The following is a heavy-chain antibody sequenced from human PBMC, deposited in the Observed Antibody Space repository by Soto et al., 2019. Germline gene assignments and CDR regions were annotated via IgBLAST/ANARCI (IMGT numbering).Heavy chain of an antibody. V-gene: IGHV4-31*03. CDR3: ARVPYCSSTSCYPRTTMIVVDGGFDY. J-gene: IGHJ4*02. CDR1: GGSISSGGYY. D-gene: IGHD2-2*01. CDR2: IYYSGST. Sequence: PSETLSLTCTVSGGSISSGGYYWSWIRQHPGKGLEWIGYIYYSGSTYYNPSLKSRVTISVDTSKNQFSLKLSSVTAADTAVYYCARVPYCSSTSCYPRTTMIVVDGGFDYWGQGTLVTVSS.